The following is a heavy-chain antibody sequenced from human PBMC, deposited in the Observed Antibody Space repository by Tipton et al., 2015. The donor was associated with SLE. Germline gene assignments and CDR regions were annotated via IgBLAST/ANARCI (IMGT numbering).Heavy chain of an antibody. D-gene: IGHD6-13*01. V-gene: IGHV4-61*09. Sequence: TLSLTCTVSGGSISSGSYYWSWIRQPAGKGLEWIGYIYTSGSTNYNPSLKSRVTISVDTSKNQFSLKLSSVTAADTAVYYCARIASAGYHFDYWGQGTLVTVSS. J-gene: IGHJ4*02. CDR2: IYTSGST. CDR3: ARIASAGYHFDY. CDR1: GGSISSGSYY.